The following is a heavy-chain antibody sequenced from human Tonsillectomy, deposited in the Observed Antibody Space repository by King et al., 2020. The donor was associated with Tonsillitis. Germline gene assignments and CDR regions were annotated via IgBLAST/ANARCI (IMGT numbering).Heavy chain of an antibody. J-gene: IGHJ5*02. CDR2: IYHSGSA. CDR3: ARVGKYGDWFDP. CDR1: GSSISSDYY. D-gene: IGHD4-17*01. Sequence: QLQESGPGLVKPSETLSLTCTVSGSSISSDYYWGWIRQSPGEGLEWIGNIYHSGSAYNNPYLKSRVTMSVHTSKNQFSLKLRSVTAADTAVYYCARVGKYGDWFDPWGQGTLVTVSS. V-gene: IGHV4-38-2*02.